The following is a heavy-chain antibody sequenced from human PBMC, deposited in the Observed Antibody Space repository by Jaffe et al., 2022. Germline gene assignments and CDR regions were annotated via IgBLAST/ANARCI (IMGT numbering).Heavy chain of an antibody. D-gene: IGHD5-12*01. CDR1: GGTFSSYA. V-gene: IGHV1-69*05. Sequence: QVQLVQSGAEVKKPGSSVKVSCKASGGTFSSYAISWVRQAPGQGLEWMGGIIPIFGTANYAQKFQGRVTITTDESTSTAYMELSSLRSEDTAVYYCASALRRGYSGYDPRGVRFDPWGQGTLVTVSS. J-gene: IGHJ5*02. CDR2: IIPIFGTA. CDR3: ASALRRGYSGYDPRGVRFDP.